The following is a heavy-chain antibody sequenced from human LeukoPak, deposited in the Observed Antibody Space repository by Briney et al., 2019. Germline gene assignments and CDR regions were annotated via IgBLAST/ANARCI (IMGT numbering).Heavy chain of an antibody. V-gene: IGHV4-59*01. D-gene: IGHD5-18*01. CDR3: ARERGRSYGSVPYYYYYMDV. J-gene: IGHJ6*03. Sequence: SETLSLTCTVSGGSISRYYWSWIRQPPRKGLEWIGYIYYSGSTNYNPSLKSRVTISVDTSKNQFSLKLSSVTAADTAVYYCARERGRSYGSVPYYYYYMDVWGKGTTVTVSS. CDR1: GGSISRYY. CDR2: IYYSGST.